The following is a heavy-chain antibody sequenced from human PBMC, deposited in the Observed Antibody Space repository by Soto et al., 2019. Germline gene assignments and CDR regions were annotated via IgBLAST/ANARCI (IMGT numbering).Heavy chain of an antibody. D-gene: IGHD5-18*01. V-gene: IGHV3-13*01. Sequence: PGGSLRLSCAASGFTFSSYDMHWVRQATGKGLEWVSAIGTAGDTYYPGSVKGRFTISRENAKNSLYLQMDSLRAGDTAVYYCASDGLWATRDYWGQGTLVTVSS. CDR2: IGTAGDT. CDR1: GFTFSSYD. J-gene: IGHJ4*02. CDR3: ASDGLWATRDY.